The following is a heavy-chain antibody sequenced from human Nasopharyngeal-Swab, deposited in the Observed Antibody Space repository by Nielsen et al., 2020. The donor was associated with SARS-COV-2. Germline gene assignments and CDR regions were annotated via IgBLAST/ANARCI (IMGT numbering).Heavy chain of an antibody. V-gene: IGHV3-21*01. CDR2: ISSSSSYI. CDR3: ARDLGYSSGWSGGGDGFDI. J-gene: IGHJ3*02. Sequence: VRQAPGKGLEWVSSISSSSSYIYYADSVKGLFTIFRDNAKNSLYLQMNSLRAEDTAVYYCARDLGYSSGWSGGGDGFDIWGQGTMVTVSS. D-gene: IGHD6-19*01.